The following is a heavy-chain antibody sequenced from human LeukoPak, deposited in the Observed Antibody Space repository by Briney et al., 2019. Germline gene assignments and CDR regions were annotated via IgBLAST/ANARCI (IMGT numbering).Heavy chain of an antibody. CDR2: IYYSGST. Sequence: SETLSLTCTVSGGSISSYYWSWIRQPPGKGLEWIGYIYYSGSTNYNPSLKSRVTISVDTSKNQFSLKLSSVTAADTAVYYCARDSGKGSFDPWGQGTLVTVSS. CDR1: GGSISSYY. CDR3: ARDSGKGSFDP. J-gene: IGHJ5*02. D-gene: IGHD3-10*01. V-gene: IGHV4-59*01.